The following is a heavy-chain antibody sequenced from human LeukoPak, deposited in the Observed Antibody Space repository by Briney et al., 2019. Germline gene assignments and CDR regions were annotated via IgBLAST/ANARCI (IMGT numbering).Heavy chain of an antibody. CDR3: ARGPDYDILTGYYSPLPFFDY. J-gene: IGHJ4*02. CDR2: ISYDGSNK. D-gene: IGHD3-9*01. V-gene: IGHV3-30-3*01. CDR1: GFTFRNYD. Sequence: GGSLRLSCAASGFTFRNYDMHWVRQAPGKGLEWVAVISYDGSNKYYADSVKGRFTISRDNSKNTLYLQMNSLRAEDTAVYYCARGPDYDILTGYYSPLPFFDYWGQGTLVTVSS.